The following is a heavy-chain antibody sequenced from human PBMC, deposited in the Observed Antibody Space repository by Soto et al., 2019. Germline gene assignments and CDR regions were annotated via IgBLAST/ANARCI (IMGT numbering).Heavy chain of an antibody. V-gene: IGHV4-34*01. J-gene: IGHJ5*02. Sequence: PSETLSLTCAVYGGSFSGYYWVWIRQPPGKGLEWIGSIYYSGSTSYNPSHNPSLKSRLTMSVDTSNNQFSLKLSSVTAADTAVYYCARGRSSSWYNWFDPWGQGTLVTVSS. CDR1: GGSFSGYY. CDR3: ARGRSSSWYNWFDP. CDR2: IYYSGST. D-gene: IGHD6-13*01.